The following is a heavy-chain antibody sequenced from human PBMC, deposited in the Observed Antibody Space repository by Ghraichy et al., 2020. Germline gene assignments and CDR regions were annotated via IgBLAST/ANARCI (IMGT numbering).Heavy chain of an antibody. CDR2: ISYDGSNK. D-gene: IGHD1-26*01. CDR3: AKSLGVGPRGKNYFDY. Sequence: GGSLRLSCAASGFTFSSYGMHWVRQAPGKGLEWVAVISYDGSNKYYADSVKGRFTISRDNSKNTLYLQMNSLRAEDTAVYYCAKSLGVGPRGKNYFDYWGQGTLVTVSS. J-gene: IGHJ4*02. CDR1: GFTFSSYG. V-gene: IGHV3-30*18.